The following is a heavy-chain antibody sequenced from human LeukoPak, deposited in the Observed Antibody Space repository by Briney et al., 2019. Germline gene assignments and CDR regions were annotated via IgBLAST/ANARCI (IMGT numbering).Heavy chain of an antibody. CDR2: IFHSGST. CDR1: GGSISSGNW. J-gene: IGHJ5*02. CDR3: AITGWRWFDP. Sequence: PSETLSLTCAVSGGSISSGNWWGWFRQPPGKGLEWIGEIFHSGSTNYNPSLKSRVTISVDKSKNQFSLKLSSVTAADTAVYYCAITGWRWFDPWGQGTLVTVSS. V-gene: IGHV4-4*02. D-gene: IGHD2-8*02.